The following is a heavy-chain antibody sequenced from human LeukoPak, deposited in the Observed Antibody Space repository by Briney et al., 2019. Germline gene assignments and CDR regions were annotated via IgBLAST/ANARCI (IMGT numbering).Heavy chain of an antibody. CDR2: ISYDGSNK. CDR3: ARDGVFLEWLLPDDEYYFDY. J-gene: IGHJ4*02. D-gene: IGHD3-3*01. Sequence: GGSLRLSCAASGFTFSSYWMSWVRQAPGKGLEWVAVISYDGSNKYYADSVKGRFTISRDNSKNTLYLQMNSLRAEDTAVYYCARDGVFLEWLLPDDEYYFDYWGQGTLVTVSS. CDR1: GFTFSSYW. V-gene: IGHV3-30-3*01.